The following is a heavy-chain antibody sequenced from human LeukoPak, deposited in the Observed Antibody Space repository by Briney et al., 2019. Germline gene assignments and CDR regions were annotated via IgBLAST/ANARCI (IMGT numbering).Heavy chain of an antibody. CDR3: AKSMVRGLLWFDP. D-gene: IGHD3-10*01. Sequence: SETLSLTCTVSGGSFSSYYRSWIRQTPGKGLEWTGYIYYSGSTNYNPSLKSRVTISVDTSKNQFSLKLSSVTAADTAVYYCAKSMVRGLLWFDPWGQGTLVTVSS. J-gene: IGHJ5*02. V-gene: IGHV4-59*01. CDR1: GGSFSSYY. CDR2: IYYSGST.